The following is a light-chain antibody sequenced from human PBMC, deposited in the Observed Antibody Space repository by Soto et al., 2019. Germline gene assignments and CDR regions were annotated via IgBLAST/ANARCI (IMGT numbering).Light chain of an antibody. CDR1: QSLLHINGYNY. CDR2: LGS. J-gene: IGKJ4*01. V-gene: IGKV2-28*01. CDR3: MQALQTPLT. Sequence: DIVKTQSPLSLPVTPGEPASISCRSSQSLLHINGYNYLDWYLQKPGQSPQLLIYLGSNRASGVPDRFSCTGSGTDFTLKISRVEAEDVGIYYCMQALQTPLTFGGGTKVEI.